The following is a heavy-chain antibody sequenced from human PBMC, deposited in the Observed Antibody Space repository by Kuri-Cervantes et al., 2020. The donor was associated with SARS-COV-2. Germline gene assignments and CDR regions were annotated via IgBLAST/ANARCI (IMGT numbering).Heavy chain of an antibody. CDR3: ARDQRRYKANDAPYDF. Sequence: GSLRLSCAVYGGSFSGYYWSWIRQPPGKGLEWIGEINHSGSTNYNPSLKSRVTISIDTSKNQLSLKLTSVTAADTAMYYCARDQRRYKANDAPYDFWGQGTLVTVSS. V-gene: IGHV4-34*01. CDR1: GGSFSGYY. D-gene: IGHD1-14*01. J-gene: IGHJ4*02. CDR2: INHSGST.